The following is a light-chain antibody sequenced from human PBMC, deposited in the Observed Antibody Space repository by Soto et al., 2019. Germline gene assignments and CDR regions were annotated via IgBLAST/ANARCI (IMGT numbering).Light chain of an antibody. J-gene: IGLJ1*01. CDR3: SSYAGSNNYV. CDR2: EVS. Sequence: QSVLTQPPSASGSPGQSVTISCTGTSSDVGGYNYVSWYQQHPGKAHKLMIYEVSKRPSGVPDRFSGSKSGNKASLTVSGLQAEDEADYYCSSYAGSNNYVFGTGTKVTVL. CDR1: SSDVGGYNY. V-gene: IGLV2-8*01.